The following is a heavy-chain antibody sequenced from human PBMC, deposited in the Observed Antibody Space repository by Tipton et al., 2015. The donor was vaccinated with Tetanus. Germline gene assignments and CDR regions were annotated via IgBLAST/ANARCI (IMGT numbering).Heavy chain of an antibody. CDR1: GGSVSSGSYY. CDR2: IYYSGST. V-gene: IGHV4-61*01. D-gene: IGHD3-10*01. J-gene: IGHJ4*02. CDR3: ARGGFGEVPDY. Sequence: TLSLTCTVSGGSVSSGSYYWSWIRQPPGKGLEWIGYIYYSGSTNYNPSLKSRVTISVDTSKNQFSLKLSSVTAADTAVYYCARGGFGEVPDYWGQGTLVTVSS.